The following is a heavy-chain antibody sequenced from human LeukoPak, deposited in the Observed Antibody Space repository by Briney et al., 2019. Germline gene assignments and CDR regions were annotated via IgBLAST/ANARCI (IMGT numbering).Heavy chain of an antibody. D-gene: IGHD3-9*01. CDR2: IIPIFGTA. CDR1: GGTFSSYA. J-gene: IGHJ4*02. V-gene: IGHV1-69*13. CDR3: AREGPHYDILTGYYAAPAYYFDY. Sequence: GASVKVSCKASGGTFSSYAISWVRQAPGQGLEWMGGIIPIFGTANYAQKFQGRVTITADESTSTAYMELSSLRSEDTAVYYCAREGPHYDILTGYYAAPAYYFDYWGQGTLVTVSS.